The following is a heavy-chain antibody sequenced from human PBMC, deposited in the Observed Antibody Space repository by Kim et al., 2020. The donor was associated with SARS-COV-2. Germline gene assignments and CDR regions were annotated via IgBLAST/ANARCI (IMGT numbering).Heavy chain of an antibody. CDR3: ARVRGFYGMDV. V-gene: IGHV3-48*02. D-gene: IGHD5-12*01. J-gene: IGHJ6*02. Sequence: SVKARFTISRDNAKHSLHLQMNSLRDEDTAVYYCARVRGFYGMDVWGQGTTVTVAS.